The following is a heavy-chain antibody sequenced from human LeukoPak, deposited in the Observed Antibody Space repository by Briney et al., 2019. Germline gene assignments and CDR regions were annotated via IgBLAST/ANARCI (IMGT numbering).Heavy chain of an antibody. CDR2: INHSGST. J-gene: IGHJ4*02. Sequence: SETLSLTCAVYGGSFSGYYWSWIRQPPGKGLEWIGEINHSGSTNYNPSLKSRVTISVDTSKNQFSLKLSSVTAADTAVYYCARGPIVATIVPFDYWGQGTLVTVSS. V-gene: IGHV4-34*01. CDR3: ARGPIVATIVPFDY. D-gene: IGHD5-12*01. CDR1: GGSFSGYY.